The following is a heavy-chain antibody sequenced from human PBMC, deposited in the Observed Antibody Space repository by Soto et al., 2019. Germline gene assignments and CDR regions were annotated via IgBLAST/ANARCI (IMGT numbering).Heavy chain of an antibody. CDR1: GGSISTYNYY. D-gene: IGHD3-10*01. CDR2: IYYSGIT. CDR3: ARLVYYGSGSYRDSFDY. Sequence: SETLSLTCIVSGGSISTYNYYWGWIRQPPGKGLEWIGSIYYSGITYYNPSLKSRVTISADTSKNQFSLKLSSVIAADTAVYYCARLVYYGSGSYRDSFDYWGQGTLVTVSS. J-gene: IGHJ4*02. V-gene: IGHV4-39*01.